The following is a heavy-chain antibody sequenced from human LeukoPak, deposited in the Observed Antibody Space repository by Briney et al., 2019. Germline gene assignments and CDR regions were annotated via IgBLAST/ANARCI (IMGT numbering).Heavy chain of an antibody. CDR2: IIPIFGTA. J-gene: IGHJ5*02. CDR3: ARDEWLAAAGNWFDP. D-gene: IGHD6-13*01. V-gene: IGHV1-69*05. CDR1: GGTFSSYA. Sequence: SVKVSCKASGGTFSSYAISWVRRAPGQGLEWMGRIIPIFGTANYAQKFQGRVTITTDESTSTAYMELSSLRSEDTAVYYCARDEWLAAAGNWFDPWGQGTLVTVSS.